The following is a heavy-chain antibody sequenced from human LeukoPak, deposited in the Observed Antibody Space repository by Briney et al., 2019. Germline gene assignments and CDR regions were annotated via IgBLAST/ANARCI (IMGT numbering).Heavy chain of an antibody. D-gene: IGHD1-1*01. Sequence: ASVKVSCKASRYIFTDYYIHWIRQAPGQGLEWMGWIDPNSGGTHHAPNFQGRATVTRDTSSSTVYMDLSRLRSADTAIYYCARSRTPFYYYGMHVWGLGTSVTVSS. CDR1: RYIFTDYY. V-gene: IGHV1-2*02. CDR3: ARSRTPFYYYGMHV. CDR2: IDPNSGGT. J-gene: IGHJ6*02.